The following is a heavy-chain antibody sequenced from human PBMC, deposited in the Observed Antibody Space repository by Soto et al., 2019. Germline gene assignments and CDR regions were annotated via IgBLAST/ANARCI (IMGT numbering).Heavy chain of an antibody. D-gene: IGHD3-22*01. V-gene: IGHV1-69*13. CDR3: ARDLNYYDSSGPE. Sequence: ASVKVSCKASGGTFSSYAISWVRQAPGQGLEWMGGIIPIFGTANYAQKFQGRVTITADESTSTAYMELSSLRSEDTAVYYCARDLNYYDSSGPEWGQGTLVTVSS. CDR2: IIPIFGTA. J-gene: IGHJ4*02. CDR1: GGTFSSYA.